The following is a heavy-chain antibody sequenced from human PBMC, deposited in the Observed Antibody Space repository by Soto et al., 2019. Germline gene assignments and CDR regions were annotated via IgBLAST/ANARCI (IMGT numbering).Heavy chain of an antibody. Sequence: QVQLVDSGGGVVQPERSLRLSCRASGFIFSDYAIHWVRQAPGRGLERVAVLIDDGYFQYYADSVKGRFTISSDKSNNTVYLHMGSLRVDDTAVYYCAREWGRSYYYGMDVWGQGTTVIVSS. CDR1: GFIFSDYA. J-gene: IGHJ6*02. V-gene: IGHV3-30-3*01. CDR2: LIDDGYFQ. CDR3: AREWGRSYYYGMDV. D-gene: IGHD3-10*01.